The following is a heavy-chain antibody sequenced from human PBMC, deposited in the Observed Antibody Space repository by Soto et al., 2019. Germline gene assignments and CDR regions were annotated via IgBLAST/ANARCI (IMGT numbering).Heavy chain of an antibody. CDR3: AAPASSGSYYFDY. Sequence: GASVTVSCKAPVLTFTSSAVQWVRQARGQRLEWIGWIVVGSGNTNYAQKFQERVTITRDMSTSTAYMELSSLRSEDTAVYYCAAPASSGSYYFDYWGQGTLVTVSS. D-gene: IGHD1-26*01. V-gene: IGHV1-58*01. CDR2: IVVGSGNT. J-gene: IGHJ4*02. CDR1: VLTFTSSA.